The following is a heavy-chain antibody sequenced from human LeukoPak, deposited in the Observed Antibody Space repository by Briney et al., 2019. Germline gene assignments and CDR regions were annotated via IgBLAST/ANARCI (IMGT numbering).Heavy chain of an antibody. CDR3: AKGGLILRYFDWLLNY. D-gene: IGHD3-9*01. CDR1: GFTFSDHT. Sequence: GGSLRLSCAASGFTFSDHTMSWVRQAPGKGLEWVSAISGSGGTTFYADSVKGRFTISRDNSENTLYLQMNSLRAEDTAVYYCAKGGLILRYFDWLLNYWGQGTLVTVSS. V-gene: IGHV3-23*01. J-gene: IGHJ4*02. CDR2: ISGSGGTT.